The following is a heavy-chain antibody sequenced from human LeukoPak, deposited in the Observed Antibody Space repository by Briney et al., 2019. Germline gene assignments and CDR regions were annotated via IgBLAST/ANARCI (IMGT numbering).Heavy chain of an antibody. V-gene: IGHV4-39*01. Sequence: SETLSLTCTVSGGSISSSSYYWGWIRQPPGKGLEWIGSIYYSGSTYYNPSLKSRVAISVDTSKNQFSLKLSSVTAADTAVYYCASLEMATIGVLDYWGQGTLVTVSS. CDR2: IYYSGST. D-gene: IGHD5-24*01. J-gene: IGHJ4*02. CDR1: GGSISSSSYY. CDR3: ASLEMATIGVLDY.